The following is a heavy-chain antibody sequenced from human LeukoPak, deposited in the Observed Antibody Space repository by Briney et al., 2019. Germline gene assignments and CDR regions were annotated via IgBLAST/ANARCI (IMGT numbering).Heavy chain of an antibody. CDR1: GGTFSSYA. CDR2: IIPIFGTA. Sequence: ASVKVSCKASGGTFSSYAISWVRQAPGQGLEWMGGIIPIFGTANYAQKFQGRVTITADESTSTAYMELSSLRSEDTAVYYCARSQGTSYYYYYYRDVWGKGTTVTVSS. J-gene: IGHJ6*03. CDR3: ARSQGTSYYYYYYRDV. V-gene: IGHV1-69*13.